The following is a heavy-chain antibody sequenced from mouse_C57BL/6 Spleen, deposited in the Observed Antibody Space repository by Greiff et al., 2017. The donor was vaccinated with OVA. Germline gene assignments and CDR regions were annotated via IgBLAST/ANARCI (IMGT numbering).Heavy chain of an antibody. CDR1: GFSLTSYA. V-gene: IGHV2-9-1*01. CDR3: ARNGIDSSGGDWFAY. J-gene: IGHJ3*01. Sequence: QVQLKQSGPGLVAPSQSLSITCTVSGFSLTSYAISWVRQPPGKGLEWLGVIWTGGGTNYNSALKSRLSISKDNSKGQVFLKMNSLQTDDTARYYCARNGIDSSGGDWFAYWGQGTLVTVSA. D-gene: IGHD3-2*02. CDR2: IWTGGGT.